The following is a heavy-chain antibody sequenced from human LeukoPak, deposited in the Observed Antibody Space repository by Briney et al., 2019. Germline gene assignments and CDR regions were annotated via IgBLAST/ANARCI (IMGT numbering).Heavy chain of an antibody. J-gene: IGHJ5*02. CDR2: IKPDGSEI. CDR3: ARAYS. D-gene: IGHD3-16*01. V-gene: IGHV3-7*01. Sequence: GGSLRLSCAASGFNFSWNWMSLVRQTPGKGLEWVASIKPDGSEIYYVDSVKGRFTISRDNAKNSLYSQMDSLRGEDTALYYCARAYSWGQGTLVTVSS. CDR1: GFNFSWNW.